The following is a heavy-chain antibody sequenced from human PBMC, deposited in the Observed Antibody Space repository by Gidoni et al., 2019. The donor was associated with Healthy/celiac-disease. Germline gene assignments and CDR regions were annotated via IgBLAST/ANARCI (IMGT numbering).Heavy chain of an antibody. J-gene: IGHJ4*02. CDR2: ISYDGSNK. V-gene: IGHV3-30-3*01. CDR1: GFTFSSYA. CDR3: ARDHRGSSGWYVDY. Sequence: QVQLVESGGGVVQPGRSLRLSCAASGFTFSSYAMHWVRQAPGKGLEWVAVISYDGSNKYYADSVKGRFTISRDNSKNTLYLQMNSLRAEDTAVYYCARDHRGSSGWYVDYWGQGTLVTVSS. D-gene: IGHD6-19*01.